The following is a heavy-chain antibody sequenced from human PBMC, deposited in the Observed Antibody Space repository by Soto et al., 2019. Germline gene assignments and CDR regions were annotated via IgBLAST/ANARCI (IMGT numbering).Heavy chain of an antibody. Sequence: QITLRESGPTLVKPTQTLTLTCTFSGFSLGTSGEGVGWIRQPPRKALEWLATLYWDGDKRYSPSLRSRLTLSKDTSESQVVLTMTSMDAADTATYFRAHRKRTITVATYFDYWGLGSLVTVSS. J-gene: IGHJ4*02. CDR3: AHRKRTITVATYFDY. D-gene: IGHD1-7*01. V-gene: IGHV2-5*02. CDR2: LYWDGDK. CDR1: GFSLGTSGEG.